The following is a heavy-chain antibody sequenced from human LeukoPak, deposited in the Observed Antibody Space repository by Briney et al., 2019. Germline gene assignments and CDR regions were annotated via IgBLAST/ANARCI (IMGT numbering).Heavy chain of an antibody. CDR3: ARDTVVVRGAFDI. V-gene: IGHV3-21*01. J-gene: IGHJ3*02. CDR1: GFTFSSYS. Sequence: GGSLRLSCAASGFTFSSYSMNWVRQAPGKGLEWVSSISSSSSYIYYADSVKGRFTISGDNAKNSLYLQVNSLRAEDTAVYYCARDTVVVRGAFDIWGQGTMVTVSS. D-gene: IGHD3-10*01. CDR2: ISSSSSYI.